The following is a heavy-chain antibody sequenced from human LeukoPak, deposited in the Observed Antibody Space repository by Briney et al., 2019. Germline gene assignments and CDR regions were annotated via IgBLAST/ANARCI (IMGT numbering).Heavy chain of an antibody. Sequence: PGGSLRLSCAASGFTFSSYGMHWVRQAPGKGLEWVAFIRYDGSNKYYADSVKGRFTISRDNSKNTLYLQMNSLRAEDTAVYYCAKDQYDYVWGSYRSDYTFDYWGQGTLVTVSS. CDR2: IRYDGSNK. CDR1: GFTFSSYG. V-gene: IGHV3-30*02. CDR3: AKDQYDYVWGSYRSDYTFDY. J-gene: IGHJ4*02. D-gene: IGHD3-16*02.